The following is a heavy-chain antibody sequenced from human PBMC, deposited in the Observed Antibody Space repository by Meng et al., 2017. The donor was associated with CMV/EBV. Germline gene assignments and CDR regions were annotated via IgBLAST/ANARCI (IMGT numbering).Heavy chain of an antibody. CDR2: ISYDGSNK. CDR1: GFTFSSYA. V-gene: IGHV3-30*04. CDR3: ARDPAYCSGGSCYPSNWFDP. Sequence: GGSLRLSCAASGFTFSSYAMHWVRQAPGKGLEWVAVISYDGSNKYYADSVKGRFTISRDNSKNTLYLQMNSLRAEDTAVYYCARDPAYCSGGSCYPSNWFDPWGQGTLVTVSS. D-gene: IGHD2-15*01. J-gene: IGHJ5*02.